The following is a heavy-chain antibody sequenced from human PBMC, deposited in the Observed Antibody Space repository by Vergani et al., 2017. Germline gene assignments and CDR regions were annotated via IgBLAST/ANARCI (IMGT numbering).Heavy chain of an antibody. CDR1: GFTFSSYA. D-gene: IGHD3-22*01. J-gene: IGHJ3*02. V-gene: IGHV3-23*01. Sequence: EVQLLESGGGLVQPGGSLRLSCAASGFTFSSYAMSWVRQAPGKGLGWVSAISGSGGSTYYADSVKGRFTISRDNSKNTLYLHMNSLRAEDTAAYYCGGSSGYYQDAFDIWGQGTMVAVSS. CDR3: GGSSGYYQDAFDI. CDR2: ISGSGGST.